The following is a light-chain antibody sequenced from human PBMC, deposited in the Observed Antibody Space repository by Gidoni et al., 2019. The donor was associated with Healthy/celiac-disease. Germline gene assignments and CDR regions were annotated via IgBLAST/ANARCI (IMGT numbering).Light chain of an antibody. CDR2: SND. CDR3: AAWDDSLNGWV. Sequence: QSVLTPPPSASGTPVQRVTISCSGSSSNIGSNTANWYQQLPGTAPKLLIYSNDQRPSGVPDRFSGSKSGTSASLAISGLQSEDEADYYCAAWDDSLNGWVFGGGTKLTVL. J-gene: IGLJ3*02. CDR1: SSNIGSNT. V-gene: IGLV1-44*01.